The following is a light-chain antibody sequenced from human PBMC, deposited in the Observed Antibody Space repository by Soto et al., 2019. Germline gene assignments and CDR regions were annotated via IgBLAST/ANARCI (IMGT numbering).Light chain of an antibody. Sequence: QSALTQPASVSGSPGQSITISCTGTSSVFGNSGYVSWYQQHPGRAPKLVIYDVTTRPSGVSNRFSDSKSGNTASLTISGLRAEDEADYYCSSYTSSSTSVVFGGGTKLTVL. J-gene: IGLJ2*01. CDR1: SSVFGNSGY. CDR2: DVT. V-gene: IGLV2-14*01. CDR3: SSYTSSSTSVV.